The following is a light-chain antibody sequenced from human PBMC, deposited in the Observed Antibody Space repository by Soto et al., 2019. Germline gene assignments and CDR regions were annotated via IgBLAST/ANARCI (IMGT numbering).Light chain of an antibody. J-gene: IGKJ3*01. V-gene: IGKV4-1*01. CDR2: WAS. CDR3: QQYGHSPPFT. CDR1: QSVLYSSNNRNY. Sequence: DIVMTQSPDSLAVSLGERATINCKSSQSVLYSSNNRNYLAWYRQKPGQPPKLLVYWASTRESGVPDRFSGSGSGTDFTLTISRLEPEDFAVYFCQQYGHSPPFTFGPGTKVDFK.